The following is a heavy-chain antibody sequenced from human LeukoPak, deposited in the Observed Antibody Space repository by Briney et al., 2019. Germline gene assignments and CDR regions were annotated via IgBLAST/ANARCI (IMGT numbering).Heavy chain of an antibody. CDR2: IYSSVTT. D-gene: IGHD3-22*01. V-gene: IGHV4-4*09. CDR3: ARLDDREKFDK. J-gene: IGHJ4*02. Sequence: SETLSLTCNVSGGSISRYYRSWIRQPPGKGLEWIGFIYSSVTTKYNPSLKSRVTISIDMSKSQFSLKVTSVTASDTAVYYCARLDDREKFDKWGQGTLVTVSS. CDR1: GGSISRYY.